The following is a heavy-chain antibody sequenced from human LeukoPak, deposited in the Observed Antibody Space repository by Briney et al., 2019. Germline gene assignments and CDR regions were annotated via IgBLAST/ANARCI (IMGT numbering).Heavy chain of an antibody. V-gene: IGHV4-59*13. CDR1: GGSISSYY. CDR2: IYYSGST. CDR3: ARGAMTTTSTFDY. J-gene: IGHJ4*02. D-gene: IGHD5-24*01. Sequence: SETLSLTCTVFGGSISSYYWSWIRQPPGKGLEWIGYIYYSGSTNYNPSLKSRVTLSVDTSKNQFSPKLSSVTAADTAVYYCARGAMTTTSTFDYWGQGTLVTVSS.